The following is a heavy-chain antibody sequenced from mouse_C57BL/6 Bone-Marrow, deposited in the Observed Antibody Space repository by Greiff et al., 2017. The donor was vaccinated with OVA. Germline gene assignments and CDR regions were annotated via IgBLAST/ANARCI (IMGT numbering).Heavy chain of an antibody. CDR3: DRRYDHYFDY. CDR2: IYPRSGNT. Sequence: VKLMESGAELARPGASVKLSCKASGYTFTSYGISWVKQRTGQGLEWIGEIYPRSGNTYYNEKFKGKATLTADKSSSTAYMELRSLTSEDSAVYFCDRRYDHYFDYWGQGTTLTVSS. D-gene: IGHD2-3*01. CDR1: GYTFTSYG. J-gene: IGHJ2*01. V-gene: IGHV1-81*01.